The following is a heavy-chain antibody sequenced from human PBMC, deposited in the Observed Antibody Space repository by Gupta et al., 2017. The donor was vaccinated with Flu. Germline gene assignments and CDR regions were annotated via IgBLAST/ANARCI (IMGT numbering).Heavy chain of an antibody. J-gene: IGHJ4*02. CDR2: ISGSGGST. D-gene: IGHD4-17*01. CDR1: GFTFSSYT. V-gene: IGHV3-23*01. Sequence: EVQLLESGGGLVQPGGSLRLSCAASGFTFSSYTMSWVRQAPGKGLEWVSAISGSGGSTYYADSVKGRFTISRDNSKNTLYLQMNSLRAEDTAVYYCASLYGDYGPDPQYFDYWGQGTLVTVSS. CDR3: ASLYGDYGPDPQYFDY.